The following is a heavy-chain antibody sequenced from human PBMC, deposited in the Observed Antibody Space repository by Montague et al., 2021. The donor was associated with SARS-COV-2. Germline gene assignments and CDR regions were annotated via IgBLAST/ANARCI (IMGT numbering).Heavy chain of an antibody. CDR3: AGGFDY. CDR1: GGSISSNY. J-gene: IGHJ4*02. CDR2: ICYCGST. V-gene: IGHV4-59*08. D-gene: IGHD1-26*01. Sequence: SETLSLTCTVSGGSISSNYWSWIRQRPGQRMERIGYICYCGSTNYNSSLTSRVTISVDTSKNQFSLKLSSVTAADTAVYYCAGGFDYWGQGTLVTVSS.